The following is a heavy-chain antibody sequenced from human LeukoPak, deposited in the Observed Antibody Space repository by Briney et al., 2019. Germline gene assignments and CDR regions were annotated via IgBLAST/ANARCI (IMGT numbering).Heavy chain of an antibody. CDR1: GFTFSTYW. J-gene: IGHJ4*02. V-gene: IGHV3-7*01. D-gene: IGHD2-15*01. CDR2: IKQDGSGK. Sequence: PGGSLRLSCAASGFTFSTYWMTWVRQAPGKGLEWVANIKQDGSGKSYVDSVKGRFTISRDNAKYSLYLQMNSLRAEDTAVYYCAREVKGSSWLDYWGQGTPVTVSS. CDR3: AREVKGSSWLDY.